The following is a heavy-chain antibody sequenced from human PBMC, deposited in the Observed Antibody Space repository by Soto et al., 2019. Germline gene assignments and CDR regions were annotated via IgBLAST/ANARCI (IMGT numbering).Heavy chain of an antibody. D-gene: IGHD2-8*01. J-gene: IGHJ4*02. V-gene: IGHV3-23*01. CDR3: ARDVMKAFDY. Sequence: EVLLLESGGALVQPGGSLRLSCAASGFTFTSFAMSWVRQAPEKGLEWVSGISAGGGNTYYADSVKGRFTISRDNSKYTLYLQMNSLRAEDTATYYCARDVMKAFDYWGQGTLVTVSS. CDR1: GFTFTSFA. CDR2: ISAGGGNT.